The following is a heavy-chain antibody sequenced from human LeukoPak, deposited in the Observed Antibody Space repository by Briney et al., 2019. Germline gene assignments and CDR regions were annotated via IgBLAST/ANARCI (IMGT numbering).Heavy chain of an antibody. Sequence: PGGSPRLSCAASGFTFSSYWMSWVRQAPGKGLEWVANIKEDGSEKYYVDSVKGRFTISRDNAKNSLYLQMNSLRAEDTAVYYCARCGIAAAGRFDPWGQGTLVTVSS. V-gene: IGHV3-7*02. CDR3: ARCGIAAAGRFDP. D-gene: IGHD6-13*01. CDR2: IKEDGSEK. CDR1: GFTFSSYW. J-gene: IGHJ5*02.